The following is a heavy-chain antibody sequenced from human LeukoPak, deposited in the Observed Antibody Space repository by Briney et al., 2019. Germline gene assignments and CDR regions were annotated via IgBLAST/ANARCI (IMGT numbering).Heavy chain of an antibody. D-gene: IGHD3-22*01. CDR1: GFTFSSYA. V-gene: IGHV3-30-3*01. J-gene: IGHJ4*02. CDR3: ARDGGYYDSSGYYPHDY. CDR2: ISYDGSNK. Sequence: GGSLRLSCAASGFTFSSYAMHWVRQAPGKGLEWVAVISYDGSNKYYADSVKGRFTISRDNSKNTLYLQMNSLRAEDTAVHYCARDGGYYDSSGYYPHDYWGQGTLVTVSS.